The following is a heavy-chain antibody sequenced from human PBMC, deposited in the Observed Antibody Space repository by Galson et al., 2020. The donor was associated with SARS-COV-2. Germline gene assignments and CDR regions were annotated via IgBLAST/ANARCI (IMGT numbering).Heavy chain of an antibody. CDR2: MKGDGSEK. CDR3: AKGGHFDY. D-gene: IGHD5-12*01. CDR1: GFTFETYW. Sequence: GGSLRLSCAAAGFTFETYWMTWVRQAPGKGLEWVANMKGDGSEKNYVDSVKGRFIISRDNAKNSLYLQMNSLRVEDTAVYYCAKGGHFDYWGQGNLVIVSS. J-gene: IGHJ4*02. V-gene: IGHV3-7*05.